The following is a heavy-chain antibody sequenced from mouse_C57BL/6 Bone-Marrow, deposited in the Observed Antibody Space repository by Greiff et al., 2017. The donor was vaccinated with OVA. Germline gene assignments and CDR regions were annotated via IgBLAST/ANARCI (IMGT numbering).Heavy chain of an antibody. CDR1: GFTFSSYG. CDR2: ISSGGSYT. CDR3: ARHDYGSVDWYFDV. D-gene: IGHD1-1*01. Sequence: EVKLVESGGDLVKPGGSLKLSCAASGFTFSSYGMSWVRQTPDKRLEWVATISSGGSYTYYPDSVKGRFTISRANAKNTLYMQMSSLKSEDTAMYYCARHDYGSVDWYFDVWGTGTTVTVSS. V-gene: IGHV5-6*02. J-gene: IGHJ1*03.